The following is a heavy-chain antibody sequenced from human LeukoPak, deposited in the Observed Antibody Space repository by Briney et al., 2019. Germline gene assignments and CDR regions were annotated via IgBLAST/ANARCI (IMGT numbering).Heavy chain of an antibody. CDR2: ISPSGGST. D-gene: IGHD6-13*01. Sequence: ASVKVSCKAFGYTFTSNYMHWVRQAPGQGPEWMGVISPSGGSTTYAQKFQGRVTITADESTSTAYMELSSLRSEDTAVYYCASGSSWPKFDYWGQGTLVTVSS. V-gene: IGHV1-46*01. J-gene: IGHJ4*02. CDR1: GYTFTSNY. CDR3: ASGSSWPKFDY.